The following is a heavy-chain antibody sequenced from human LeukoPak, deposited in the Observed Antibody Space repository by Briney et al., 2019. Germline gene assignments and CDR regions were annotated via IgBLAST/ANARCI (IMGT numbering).Heavy chain of an antibody. Sequence: ASVKVSCKASGYTFTSYDINWVRQATGQGLEWMGWMNPNSGNTGYAQKFQGRVTMTRNTSISTAHMELSSLRSEDTAVYYCARGGRGIAAVYYYYGMDVWGQGTTVTVSS. J-gene: IGHJ6*02. V-gene: IGHV1-8*01. CDR1: GYTFTSYD. D-gene: IGHD6-13*01. CDR2: MNPNSGNT. CDR3: ARGGRGIAAVYYYYGMDV.